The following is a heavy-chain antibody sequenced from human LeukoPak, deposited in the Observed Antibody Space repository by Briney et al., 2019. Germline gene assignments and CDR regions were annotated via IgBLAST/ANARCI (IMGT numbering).Heavy chain of an antibody. J-gene: IGHJ4*02. V-gene: IGHV3-21*01. CDR2: ISSSSSYI. Sequence: PGGSLRLSCAASRFTFSSYSMNWVRQAPGKGLEWVSSISSSSSYIYYADSVKGRFTISRDNAKNSLYLQMNSLRAEDTAVYYCARVPSGSYYFDYWGQGTLVTVSS. CDR3: ARVPSGSYYFDY. CDR1: RFTFSSYS. D-gene: IGHD1-26*01.